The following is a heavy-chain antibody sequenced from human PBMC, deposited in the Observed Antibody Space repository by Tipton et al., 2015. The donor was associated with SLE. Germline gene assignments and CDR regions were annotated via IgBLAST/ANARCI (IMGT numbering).Heavy chain of an antibody. V-gene: IGHV1-18*01. CDR3: AREMYASFDY. Sequence: QVQLVQSGAEVKKPGASVKVSCKASGYTFTNYGISWVRQAPGQGLEWMAWISAYNGNTNYAQKFQGRVTLTRDTSTGTAYMELRSLRSDDTAVYYCAREMYASFDYWGQGTLVTVSS. J-gene: IGHJ4*02. D-gene: IGHD2-8*01. CDR2: ISAYNGNT. CDR1: GYTFTNYG.